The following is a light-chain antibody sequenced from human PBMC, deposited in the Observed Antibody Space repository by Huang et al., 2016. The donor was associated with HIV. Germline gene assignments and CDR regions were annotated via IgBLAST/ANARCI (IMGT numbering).Light chain of an antibody. CDR1: EGIRSYY. Sequence: EIVLTQSPGILSLSPGERAALSCRASEGIRSYYVAWYQQKPGQAPRLLIYAAASRATGIPDRFSGSGSGTDFTLTISRLEPEDFAVYYCQHYGPTPSWTFGQGTKVEIK. CDR2: AAA. CDR3: QHYGPTPSWT. J-gene: IGKJ1*01. V-gene: IGKV3-20*01.